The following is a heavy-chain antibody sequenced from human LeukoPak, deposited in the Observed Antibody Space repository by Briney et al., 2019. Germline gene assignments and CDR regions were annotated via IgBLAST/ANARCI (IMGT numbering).Heavy chain of an antibody. CDR3: ATLGYCSSTSCSFFDY. J-gene: IGHJ4*02. CDR1: GGTFSSYA. V-gene: IGHV1-69*13. Sequence: SVKVSCKASGGTFSSYAIGWVRQAPGQGLEWMGGSIPIFGTANYAQKFQGRVTITADESTSTAYMELSSLRSEDTAVYYCATLGYCSSTSCSFFDYWGQGTLVTVSS. CDR2: SIPIFGTA. D-gene: IGHD2-2*01.